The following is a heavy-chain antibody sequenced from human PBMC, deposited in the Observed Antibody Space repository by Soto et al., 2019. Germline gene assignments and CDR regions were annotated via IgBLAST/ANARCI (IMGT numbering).Heavy chain of an antibody. CDR2: IKEDGSEK. Sequence: GGSLRLSCAASGFAFSTYWMSWVRQAPGKGLEWVANIKEDGSEKYYVDSVEGRFTISRDNAKNSLYLQMTSLRAEDTALYYCARGWGYFDSSGFPYLYAMDVWGQGTTVTVSS. D-gene: IGHD3-22*01. V-gene: IGHV3-7*01. J-gene: IGHJ6*02. CDR1: GFAFSTYW. CDR3: ARGWGYFDSSGFPYLYAMDV.